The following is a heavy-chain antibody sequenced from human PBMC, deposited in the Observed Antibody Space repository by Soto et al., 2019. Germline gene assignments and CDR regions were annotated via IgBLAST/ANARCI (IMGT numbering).Heavy chain of an antibody. Sequence: ASVKVSCKASGSTFTSYGISWVRQAPGQGLEWMGWISAYNGNTNYAQKLQGRVTMTTDTSTSTAYMELRSLRSDDTAVYYCARDQVVTEWFGELLDYYGMDVWGQGTTVTVSS. J-gene: IGHJ6*02. CDR1: GSTFTSYG. CDR2: ISAYNGNT. D-gene: IGHD3-10*01. CDR3: ARDQVVTEWFGELLDYYGMDV. V-gene: IGHV1-18*04.